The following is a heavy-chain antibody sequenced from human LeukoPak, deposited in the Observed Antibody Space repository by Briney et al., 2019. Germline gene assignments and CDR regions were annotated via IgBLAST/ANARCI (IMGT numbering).Heavy chain of an antibody. J-gene: IGHJ6*03. CDR3: AKAIGYCSSTSCYMDV. CDR2: ISDSGGKT. Sequence: AGGSLRLSCTAAGFTFNNYAMSWVRQAPGKGLEWVSHISDSGGKTYYADSVKGRFTISRDNSKNTLYLQMNSLRAEDTAVYYCAKAIGYCSSTSCYMDVWGKGTTVTVSS. CDR1: GFTFNNYA. D-gene: IGHD2-2*01. V-gene: IGHV3-23*01.